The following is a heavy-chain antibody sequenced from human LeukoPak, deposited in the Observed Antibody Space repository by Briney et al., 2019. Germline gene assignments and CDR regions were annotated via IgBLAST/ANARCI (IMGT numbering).Heavy chain of an antibody. Sequence: GGSLRLSCAASGFTFSSYAMSWVRQAPGKGLEWVSYIGSSGGNIYYADSVKGRFTISRDNAKGSLYLQINSLRAEDTAIYYCARGYRFGYDYWGQGTLVTVPS. D-gene: IGHD5-18*01. CDR1: GFTFSSYA. CDR3: ARGYRFGYDY. J-gene: IGHJ4*02. V-gene: IGHV3-48*03. CDR2: IGSSGGNI.